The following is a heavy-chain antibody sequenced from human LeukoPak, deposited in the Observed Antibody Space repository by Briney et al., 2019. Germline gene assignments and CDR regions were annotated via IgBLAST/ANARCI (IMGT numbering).Heavy chain of an antibody. CDR1: GYTFTGYY. CDR3: ARDLAYYDSSGYYFDY. CDR2: INPNSGGT. Sequence: ASVKVSCKAPGYTFTGYYMHWVRQAPGQGLEWMGWINPNSGGTNYAQKFQGRVTMTRDTSISTAYMELSRLRSDDTAVYYCARDLAYYDSSGYYFDYWGQGTLVTVSS. J-gene: IGHJ4*02. D-gene: IGHD3-22*01. V-gene: IGHV1-2*02.